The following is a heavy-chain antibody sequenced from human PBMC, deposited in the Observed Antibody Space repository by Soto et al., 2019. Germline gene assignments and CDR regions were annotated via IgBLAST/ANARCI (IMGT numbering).Heavy chain of an antibody. CDR3: AREGRGQQLPRHFDY. Sequence: QVQLMQSGAEVKKPGASVKVSCKASGYTFTTYYMHWVRQAPGQGLEWMGIINPSGGGTNYAQKYEDGVTVTRDTSTSTVYMQLSSLRSEDTAVYYCAREGRGQQLPRHFDYWGQGTLLTVSS. CDR1: GYTFTTYY. V-gene: IGHV1-46*01. D-gene: IGHD6-13*01. J-gene: IGHJ4*02. CDR2: INPSGGGT.